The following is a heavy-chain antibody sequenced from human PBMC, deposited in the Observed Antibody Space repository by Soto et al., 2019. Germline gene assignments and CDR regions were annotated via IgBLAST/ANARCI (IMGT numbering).Heavy chain of an antibody. CDR2: LSGSGGST. D-gene: IGHD2-15*01. J-gene: IGHJ4*02. Sequence: GGSLRLSCAASGFTFSTYAMAWVRQAPGKGLEWVSALSGSGGSTYYADSVKGRFTISRDNSKNTLYLQMNSLRAEDTAVYYCAKDRGGSFDYWGQGTLVTVSS. CDR1: GFTFSTYA. CDR3: AKDRGGSFDY. V-gene: IGHV3-23*01.